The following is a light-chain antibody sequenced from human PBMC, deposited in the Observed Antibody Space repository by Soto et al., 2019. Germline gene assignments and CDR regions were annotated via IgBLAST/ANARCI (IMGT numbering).Light chain of an antibody. CDR2: GAS. V-gene: IGKV3-20*01. Sequence: EIVLTQSPGTLSLSPGERATLSCRASQSVSSSYLAWYQQKPGQAPRLLIYGASSRATGIPDRFSGSGSGTEFTLTISSLQSEDFAVYYCQQYHSWPPTFGQGTKVDIK. CDR1: QSVSSSY. J-gene: IGKJ1*01. CDR3: QQYHSWPPT.